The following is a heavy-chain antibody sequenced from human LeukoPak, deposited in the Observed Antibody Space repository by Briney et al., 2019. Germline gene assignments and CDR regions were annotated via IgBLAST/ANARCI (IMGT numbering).Heavy chain of an antibody. Sequence: ASVKVSCTVSRYTFTGYYMHWVGQAPGQGLEWMGWMNPNSGGTNYAQKFQGRVTMTRDTSSSTAYMELSRLTSDDTAVYYCARASYDFWSGYYPAFDYWGQGTLVTVSS. CDR2: MNPNSGGT. J-gene: IGHJ4*02. V-gene: IGHV1-2*02. D-gene: IGHD3-3*01. CDR3: ARASYDFWSGYYPAFDY. CDR1: RYTFTGYY.